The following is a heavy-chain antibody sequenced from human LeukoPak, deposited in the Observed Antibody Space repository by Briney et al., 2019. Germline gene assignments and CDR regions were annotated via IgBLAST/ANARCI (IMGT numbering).Heavy chain of an antibody. V-gene: IGHV3-21*01. Sequence: GGSLRLSCAASGFTFSSYAMSWVRQAPGEGLEWVSSISSSSSYIYYADSVKGRFTISRDNAKNSLYLQMNSLRAEDTAVYYCARDWLDIVVVVAATSFDYWGQGTLVTVSS. CDR3: ARDWLDIVVVVAATSFDY. CDR2: ISSSSSYI. J-gene: IGHJ4*02. D-gene: IGHD2-15*01. CDR1: GFTFSSYA.